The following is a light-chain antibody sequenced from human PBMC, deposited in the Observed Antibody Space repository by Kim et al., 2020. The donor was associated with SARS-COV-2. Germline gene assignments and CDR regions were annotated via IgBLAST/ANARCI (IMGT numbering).Light chain of an antibody. CDR3: NSRDSSGNHLPV. V-gene: IGLV3-19*01. J-gene: IGLJ3*02. CDR1: SLRSYY. CDR2: GKN. Sequence: SSELTQDPAVSVALGQTVRITCQEDSLRSYYASWYQQKPGQAPVLVIYGKNNRPSGIPDRFSGSSSGNTASLTITGAQAEDEADYYCNSRDSSGNHLPVF.